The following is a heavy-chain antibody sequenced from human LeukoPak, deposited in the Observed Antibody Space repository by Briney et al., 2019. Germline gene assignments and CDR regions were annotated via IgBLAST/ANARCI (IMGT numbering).Heavy chain of an antibody. CDR1: SVSISSSRHY. Sequence: SETLSLTCTVSSVSISSSRHYWGWIRQPPGKGLEWIGSVFYSGDTYYNPSLKTRVTMSVDTSKNQFSLKLNSVTAADTAVYYCARPGSLGSAANYWYFDLWGQGTLVTVSS. CDR2: VFYSGDT. D-gene: IGHD2-2*01. J-gene: IGHJ2*01. V-gene: IGHV4-39*01. CDR3: ARPGSLGSAANYWYFDL.